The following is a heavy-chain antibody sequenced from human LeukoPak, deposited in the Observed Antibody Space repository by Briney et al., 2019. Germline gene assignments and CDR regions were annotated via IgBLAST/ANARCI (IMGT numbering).Heavy chain of an antibody. CDR2: INPSGGST. CDR1: GYIFTSYY. V-gene: IGHV1-46*01. J-gene: IGHJ4*02. Sequence: GASVKVSCKASGYIFTSYYMHWVRQAPGRGLEWMGIINPSGGSTSYAQKFQGRVTMTRDTSTSTVYMELSSLRSEDTAVYYCARDRRPSIVGAWSPPDYWGQGTLVTVSS. CDR3: ARDRRPSIVGAWSPPDY. D-gene: IGHD1-26*01.